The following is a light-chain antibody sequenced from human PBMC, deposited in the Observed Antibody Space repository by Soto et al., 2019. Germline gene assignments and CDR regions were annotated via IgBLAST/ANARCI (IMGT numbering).Light chain of an antibody. CDR1: QSVSGY. J-gene: IGKJ4*01. CDR2: DAS. V-gene: IGKV3-11*01. CDR3: QQRSNWPST. Sequence: EIVLTQSPATLSLSPGNRATLFCRASQSVSGYLAWYQQKPGQAPRLLIYDASNRAPGFPARFSGSGSGTDFTLTITSLEPEDFAVYYCQQRSNWPSTFGGGTKVEI.